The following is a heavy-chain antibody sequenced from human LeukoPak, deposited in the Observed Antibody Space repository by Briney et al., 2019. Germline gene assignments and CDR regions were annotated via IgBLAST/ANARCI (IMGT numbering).Heavy chain of an antibody. D-gene: IGHD3-22*01. V-gene: IGHV1-2*02. CDR3: ARDHDSSGYYYAFDY. J-gene: IGHJ4*02. Sequence: ASVKVSCKASGYTFTGYYMHWVRQAPGQGLGWMGWINPNSGGTNYAQKFQGRVTMTRDTSISTAYMELSRLRSDDTAVYYCARDHDSSGYYYAFDYWGQGTLVTVSS. CDR2: INPNSGGT. CDR1: GYTFTGYY.